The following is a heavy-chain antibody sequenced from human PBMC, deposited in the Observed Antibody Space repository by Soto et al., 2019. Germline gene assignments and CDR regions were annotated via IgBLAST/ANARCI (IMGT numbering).Heavy chain of an antibody. CDR1: GGTFSSYT. V-gene: IGHV1-69*02. Sequence: QVQLVQSGAEVKKPGSSVKVSCKASGGTFSSYTISWVRQAPGQGLEWMGRIIPILGIANYAQKFQGRVTINADKSPSTAYMELSSPRSEDTAVYYCARILYSSGPDGDAFAIWSQGTMVTVSS. CDR2: IIPILGIA. J-gene: IGHJ3*02. CDR3: ARILYSSGPDGDAFAI. D-gene: IGHD6-19*01.